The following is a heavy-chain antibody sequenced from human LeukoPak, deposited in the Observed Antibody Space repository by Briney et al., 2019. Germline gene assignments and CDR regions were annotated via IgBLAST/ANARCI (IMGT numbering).Heavy chain of an antibody. J-gene: IGHJ5*02. CDR2: IKQDGSEK. D-gene: IGHD2-2*01. CDR3: ARDDCSSISCYHNWFDP. V-gene: IGHV3-7*01. CDR1: GFTFSSYW. Sequence: GGSLRLSCAASGFTFSSYWMSWVRQAPGKGLEWVANIKQDGSEKYYVDSVKGRFTISRDNARNSLYLQMNSLRAEDTAVYYCARDDCSSISCYHNWFDPWGQGTLVTVSS.